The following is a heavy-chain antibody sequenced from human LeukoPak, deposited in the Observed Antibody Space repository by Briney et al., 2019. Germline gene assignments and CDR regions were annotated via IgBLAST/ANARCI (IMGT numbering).Heavy chain of an antibody. V-gene: IGHV1-69*05. J-gene: IGHJ4*02. D-gene: IGHD5-24*01. CDR3: ARGKRWLQLGYFDY. CDR2: IIPVFGTA. Sequence: ASVKVSCKASGGTFSSYAIGWVRQAPGQGLEWMGGIIPVFGTANYAQKFQGRVTITTDESTSTAYMELSSLRSEDTAVYYRARGKRWLQLGYFDYWGQGTLVTVSS. CDR1: GGTFSSYA.